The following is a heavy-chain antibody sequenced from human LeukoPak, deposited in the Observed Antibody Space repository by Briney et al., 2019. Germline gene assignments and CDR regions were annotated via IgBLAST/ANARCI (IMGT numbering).Heavy chain of an antibody. CDR2: ISSSGSTI. D-gene: IGHD5-24*01. Sequence: GGSLRLSCAASGFTFSSYEMNWVRQAPGKGLEWVSYISSSGSTIHYADSVKGRFTISRDNAKNSLYLQMNSLRAEDTAVYYCARDGYNYGLHHGMDVWGQGTTVTVSS. J-gene: IGHJ6*02. CDR3: ARDGYNYGLHHGMDV. V-gene: IGHV3-48*03. CDR1: GFTFSSYE.